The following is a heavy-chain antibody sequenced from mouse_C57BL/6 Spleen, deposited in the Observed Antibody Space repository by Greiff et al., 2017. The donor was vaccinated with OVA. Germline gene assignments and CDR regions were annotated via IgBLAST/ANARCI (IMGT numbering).Heavy chain of an antibody. Sequence: QVQLQQSGAELVRPGASVTLSCKASGYTFTDYYINWVKQRPGQGLEWIARIYPGSGNTYYNEKFKGKATLTAEKSSSTAYMQLSSLTSEDSAVYFCAREDGYYFDYAMDYWGQGTSVTVSS. V-gene: IGHV1-76*01. CDR1: GYTFTDYY. D-gene: IGHD2-3*01. CDR3: AREDGYYFDYAMDY. CDR2: IYPGSGNT. J-gene: IGHJ4*01.